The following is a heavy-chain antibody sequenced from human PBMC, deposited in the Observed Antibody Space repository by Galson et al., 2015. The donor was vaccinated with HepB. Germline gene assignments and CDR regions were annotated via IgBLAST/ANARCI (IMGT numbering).Heavy chain of an antibody. CDR3: GRINYGGDS. Sequence: SLRLSCAASGFTFSSYWFHWVRQAPGKGLEWVSRISDDGSHSDYADSVKGRFTISRDNARNTLYLQMNSLRDEDTAVYYCGRINYGGDSWGQGTLVTVSS. D-gene: IGHD4/OR15-4a*01. CDR2: ISDDGSHS. J-gene: IGHJ4*02. V-gene: IGHV3-74*01. CDR1: GFTFSSYW.